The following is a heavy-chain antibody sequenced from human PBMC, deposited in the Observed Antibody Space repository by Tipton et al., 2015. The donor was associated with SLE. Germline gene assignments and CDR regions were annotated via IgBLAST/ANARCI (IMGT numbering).Heavy chain of an antibody. V-gene: IGHV4-39*07. CDR2: VYSGGNT. Sequence: LRLSCTVSGGSISSSPYYWAWIRQPPGKGLEWIGTVYSGGNTYHIPSLKTRVTISVDTSKNQFSLNLSSVTAADTAVYYCARAGGGDSNWFDPWGQGTLVTVSS. J-gene: IGHJ5*02. CDR1: GGSISSSPYY. D-gene: IGHD2-21*01. CDR3: ARAGGGDSNWFDP.